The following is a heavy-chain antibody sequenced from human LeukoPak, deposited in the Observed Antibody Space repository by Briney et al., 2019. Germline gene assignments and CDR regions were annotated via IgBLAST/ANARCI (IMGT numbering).Heavy chain of an antibody. CDR1: GVPFSNYY. CDR2: INHSGYT. CDR3: TRAVAGHPD. J-gene: IGHJ4*02. D-gene: IGHD6-19*01. Sequence: PSETLSLTCAVSGVPFSNYYWRWVRQSPTKGLEWIGEINHSGYTNYNPSLKSRVTISIDTSKNQFSLMVTSMTAADTGVYYCTRAVAGHPDWGQGTLVTVSS. V-gene: IGHV4-34*01.